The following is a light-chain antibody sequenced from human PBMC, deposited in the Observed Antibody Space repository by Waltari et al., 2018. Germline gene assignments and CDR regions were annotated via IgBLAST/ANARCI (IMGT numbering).Light chain of an antibody. CDR2: DNN. CDR1: SSNIGKNY. V-gene: IGLV1-51*01. J-gene: IGLJ2*01. Sequence: QSVLTQPPSVSAAPGQRVTITCSGSSSNIGKNYVSWHQQLPGTAPKLLIYDNNKLPSGIPNRFSGSQSGTSATLGITGLQTGYEADYYCGTWDSSLSAVVFGGGTKLTVL. CDR3: GTWDSSLSAVV.